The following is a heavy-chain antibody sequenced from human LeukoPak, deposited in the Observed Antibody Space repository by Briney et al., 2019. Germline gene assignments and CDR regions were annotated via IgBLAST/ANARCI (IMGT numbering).Heavy chain of an antibody. Sequence: GGSLRLSCAASGFTFSTYRMSWVRQAPGKGLEWVANIKQDGSEKYYVESVKGRFTISRDNAKKLMYLQMNSLRVEDTAVYYCASSIGVAAWFDPWGQGTLVTVSS. J-gene: IGHJ5*02. D-gene: IGHD6-19*01. CDR2: IKQDGSEK. CDR1: GFTFSTYR. V-gene: IGHV3-7*01. CDR3: ASSIGVAAWFDP.